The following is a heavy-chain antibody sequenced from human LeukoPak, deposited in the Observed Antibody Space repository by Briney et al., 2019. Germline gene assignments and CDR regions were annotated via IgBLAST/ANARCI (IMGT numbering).Heavy chain of an antibody. Sequence: GASVKVSCEASGGTFSSYAISWVRQAPGQGLEWMGRIIPIFGTANYAQKFQGRVTITTDESTSTAYMELSSLRSEDTAVYYCARRRFSAYYFDYWGQGTLVTVS. V-gene: IGHV1-69*05. CDR2: IIPIFGTA. CDR1: GGTFSSYA. J-gene: IGHJ4*02. CDR3: ARRRFSAYYFDY.